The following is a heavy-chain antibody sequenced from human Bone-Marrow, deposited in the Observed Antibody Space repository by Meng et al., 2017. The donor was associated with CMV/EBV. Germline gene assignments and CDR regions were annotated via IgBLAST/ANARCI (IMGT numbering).Heavy chain of an antibody. V-gene: IGHV1-69*05. Sequence: SVKVSCKASGYTFTSYAMNWVRQAPGQGLKWMGGIIPIFGTANYAQKFQGRVTITTDESTSTAYMELSSLRSEDTAVYYCARGPWELPQPADGNNYYGMDVWGQGTTVTVSS. CDR2: IIPIFGTA. D-gene: IGHD1-26*01. J-gene: IGHJ6*02. CDR1: GYTFTSYA. CDR3: ARGPWELPQPADGNNYYGMDV.